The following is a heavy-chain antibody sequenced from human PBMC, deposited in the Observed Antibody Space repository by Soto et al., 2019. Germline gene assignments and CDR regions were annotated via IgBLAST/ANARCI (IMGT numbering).Heavy chain of an antibody. CDR1: GYTFTGYY. J-gene: IGHJ4*02. Sequence: ASVKVSCPASGYTFTGYYIHWVRQAPGQGLEWMGWINPNSGGTSFAQKFQGRVTMSRDTSITTAYMELNSLRSDDTAVYYCARLSTGDGDDGGTASEFAVWGKGTLVTVS. CDR3: ARLSTGDGDDGGTASEFAV. CDR2: INPNSGGT. V-gene: IGHV1-2*02. D-gene: IGHD4-17*01.